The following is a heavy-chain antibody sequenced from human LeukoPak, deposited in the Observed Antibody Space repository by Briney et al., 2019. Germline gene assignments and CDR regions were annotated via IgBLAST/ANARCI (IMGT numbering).Heavy chain of an antibody. J-gene: IGHJ4*02. V-gene: IGHV3-48*01. CDR2: ISSSSSTI. D-gene: IGHD3-10*01. CDR3: ARNYGSGLYYFDY. CDR1: GFTFSSYS. Sequence: PGGSLRLSCAASGFTFSSYSMNWVRQAPGKGLEWVSYISSSSSTIYYADSVKGRFTISRDNAKNSLYLQMNSLRAEDTAVYYCARNYGSGLYYFDYWGQGTLVTVSS.